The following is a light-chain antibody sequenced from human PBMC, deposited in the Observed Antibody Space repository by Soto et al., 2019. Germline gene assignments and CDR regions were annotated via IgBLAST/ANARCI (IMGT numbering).Light chain of an antibody. CDR3: QQSYSTPLLT. V-gene: IGKV1-39*01. Sequence: DIQMTQSPSSLSASVGDRVTMTCRASQSISSYLNWYQQKPGKAPKLLIYAASSLQSGVPSRFSGSGSGTDFTLTISSLQPEDFATYYCQQSYSTPLLTFGGGTKVDIK. CDR1: QSISSY. CDR2: AAS. J-gene: IGKJ4*01.